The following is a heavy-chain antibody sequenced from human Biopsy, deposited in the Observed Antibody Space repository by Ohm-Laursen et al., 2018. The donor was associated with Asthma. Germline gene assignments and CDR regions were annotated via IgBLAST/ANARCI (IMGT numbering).Heavy chain of an antibody. J-gene: IGHJ3*02. Sequence: GSSVYVSCQASGYTFISYAIHWVRQAPGQRLGWMGWIYAVNGNTKYTQKFHGRVTITRDTTASTAYMELSSLRSEDTAVYYCAGTYYDFLTGQVNDAFAIWGQGTMVTVSS. CDR3: AGTYYDFLTGQVNDAFAI. CDR2: IYAVNGNT. D-gene: IGHD3-9*01. CDR1: GYTFISYA. V-gene: IGHV1-3*01.